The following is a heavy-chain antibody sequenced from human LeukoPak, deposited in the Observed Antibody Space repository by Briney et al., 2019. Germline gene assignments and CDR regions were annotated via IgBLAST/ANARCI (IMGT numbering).Heavy chain of an antibody. J-gene: IGHJ4*02. V-gene: IGHV4-59*01. CDR3: ARTASSSGYSSSWVYYFDY. D-gene: IGHD6-13*01. CDR2: IYYRGST. CDR1: GVSISSYY. Sequence: SETLSLTCTVSGVSISSYYLNWIRQPPGKGLEWIGYIYYRGSTNYNPSLKSRVTISVDTSKNQFSLQLSSVTAADTAVYYCARTASSSGYSSSWVYYFDYWGQGTLVTVSS.